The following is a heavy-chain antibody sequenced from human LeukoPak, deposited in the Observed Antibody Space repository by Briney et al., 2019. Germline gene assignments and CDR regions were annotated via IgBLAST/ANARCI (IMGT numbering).Heavy chain of an antibody. J-gene: IGHJ5*02. D-gene: IGHD6-13*01. V-gene: IGHV3-53*01. CDR3: ARDAPQVPAAGVLAS. CDR2: MYSGGDT. Sequence: GGSLRLSCAASGFTVSDNYMSWVRQAPGKGLEWVSVMYSGGDTYYADSVKGAFTFSRDISKNTLYLQMNGLRTEDTAMYYCARDAPQVPAAGVLASWGQGTLVTVSS. CDR1: GFTVSDNY.